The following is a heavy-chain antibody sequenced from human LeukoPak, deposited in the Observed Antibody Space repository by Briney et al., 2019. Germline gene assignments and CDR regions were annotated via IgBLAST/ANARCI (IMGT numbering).Heavy chain of an antibody. CDR3: ARGQRSYLDY. V-gene: IGHV4-59*01. CDR2: IYYSGST. Sequence: SETLSLTCTASGGSISSYYWSWIRQPPGKGLEWIGYIYYSGSTNYNPSLKSRVTISVDTSKNQFSLKLSSVTAADTAVYYCARGQRSYLDYWGQGTLVTVSS. J-gene: IGHJ4*02. CDR1: GGSISSYY.